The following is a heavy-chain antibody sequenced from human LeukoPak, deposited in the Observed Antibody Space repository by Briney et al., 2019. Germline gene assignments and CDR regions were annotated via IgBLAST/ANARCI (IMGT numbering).Heavy chain of an antibody. CDR3: ARVVYYYDSSGYYPSDY. CDR2: IYHSGST. Sequence: SETLSLTCTVSGYSISSGYYWGWIRQPPGKGLEWIGSIYHSGSTYYNPSLKSRVTISVDTSKNQFSLKLNSVTAADTAVYYFARVVYYYDSSGYYPSDYWGQGTLVTVSS. CDR1: GYSISSGYY. J-gene: IGHJ4*02. D-gene: IGHD3-22*01. V-gene: IGHV4-38-2*02.